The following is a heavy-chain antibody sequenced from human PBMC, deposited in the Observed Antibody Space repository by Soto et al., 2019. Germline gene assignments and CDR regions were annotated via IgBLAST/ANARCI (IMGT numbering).Heavy chain of an antibody. V-gene: IGHV1-69*13. CDR2: IIPIFGTA. CDR1: GGTFSSYA. Sequence: ASVKVSCKASGGTFSSYAISWVRQAPGQGLEWMGGIIPIFGTANYAQKFQGRVTITADESTSTAYMELSSLRSEDTAVYYCAGRIAAAGTLLPGAEGREYYYGMDVWGQGTTVTVSS. CDR3: AGRIAAAGTLLPGAEGREYYYGMDV. J-gene: IGHJ6*02. D-gene: IGHD6-13*01.